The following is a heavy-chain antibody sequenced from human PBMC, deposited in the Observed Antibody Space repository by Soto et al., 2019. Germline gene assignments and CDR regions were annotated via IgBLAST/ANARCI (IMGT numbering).Heavy chain of an antibody. Sequence: QVQLVESGGGVVQPGRSLRLSCAASGFTFSSYGMHWVRQAPGKGLEWVAVISYDGSNKYYADSVKGRFTISRDNSKNTLYLQMNSLRAEDTAVYYCAKDPGSSTSCGPNYWGQGTLVTVSS. CDR3: AKDPGSSTSCGPNY. CDR2: ISYDGSNK. CDR1: GFTFSSYG. J-gene: IGHJ4*02. D-gene: IGHD2-2*01. V-gene: IGHV3-30*18.